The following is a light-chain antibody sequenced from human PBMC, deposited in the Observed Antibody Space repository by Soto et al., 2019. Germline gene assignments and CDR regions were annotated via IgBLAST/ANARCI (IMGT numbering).Light chain of an antibody. J-gene: IGLJ1*01. Sequence: QSALTQPRSVSGSPGQSVTISCTGTSSDVGDYNYVSWYQQHPGKAPKLMLYDVSRRPSGVPDRFSGFKSGNTASLTISGLQAEDEADYYCSSYAGSYSYVFGTGTKLTVL. V-gene: IGLV2-11*01. CDR2: DVS. CDR1: SSDVGDYNY. CDR3: SSYAGSYSYV.